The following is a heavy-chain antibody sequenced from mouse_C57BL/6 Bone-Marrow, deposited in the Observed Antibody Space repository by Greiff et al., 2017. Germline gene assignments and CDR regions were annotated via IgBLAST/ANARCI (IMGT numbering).Heavy chain of an antibody. D-gene: IGHD2-1*01. J-gene: IGHJ3*01. CDR3: ARAPYGNYEAWFAY. CDR2: IHPIRGST. Sequence: QVQLQQSGAELVKPGASVKLSCKASGYTFTSYWMHWVKQRPGQGLEWIGMIHPIRGSTNYNEKFKSKATLTVDKSSSTAYMQLSSLTSEDSAVYCCARAPYGNYEAWFAYWGQGTLVTVSA. V-gene: IGHV1-64*01. CDR1: GYTFTSYW.